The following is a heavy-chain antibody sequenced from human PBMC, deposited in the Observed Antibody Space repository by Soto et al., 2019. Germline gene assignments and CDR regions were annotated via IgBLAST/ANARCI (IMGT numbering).Heavy chain of an antibody. CDR2: INPSGGST. CDR1: GYTFTSYY. D-gene: IGHD3-16*01. J-gene: IGHJ6*03. Sequence: QVQLVQSGAEVKKPGASVKVSCKASGYTFTSYYMHWVRQAPGQGLEWMGIINPSGGSTSYAQKFQGRVTMTRDTSTSTVYMELSSLRSEDTAVYYCARVGGGPALIDYYYYYMDVWGKGTTVTVSS. V-gene: IGHV1-46*03. CDR3: ARVGGGPALIDYYYYYMDV.